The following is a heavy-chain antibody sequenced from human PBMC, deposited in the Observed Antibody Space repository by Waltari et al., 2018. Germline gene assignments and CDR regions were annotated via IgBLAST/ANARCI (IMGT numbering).Heavy chain of an antibody. D-gene: IGHD3-3*01. Sequence: QVQLVQSGAEVKKPGASVKVSCKASGYPFTGYHMHWVRQAPGQGLEWMGWINPNSGGTNYAQKFQGRVTMTRDTSISTAYMELSRLRSDDTAVYYCARDDNTQGTIFGVVSDYWGQGTLVTVSS. J-gene: IGHJ4*02. CDR2: INPNSGGT. V-gene: IGHV1-2*02. CDR3: ARDDNTQGTIFGVVSDY. CDR1: GYPFTGYH.